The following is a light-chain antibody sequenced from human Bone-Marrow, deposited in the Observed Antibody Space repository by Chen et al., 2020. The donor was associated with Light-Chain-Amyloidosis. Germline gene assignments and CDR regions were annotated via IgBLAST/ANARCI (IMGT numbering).Light chain of an antibody. CDR1: SRDVGSYNL. CDR2: DVT. Sequence: QSALTQPASVSGSPGQAINISCTGTSRDVGSYNLVTWYQQHPGKAPKLMIFDVTKRPSGVSKRFSGSKSGNTASLTISGLQADDEADYYCCSYAGSTTYIVFGGGTKLTVL. CDR3: CSYAGSTTYIV. V-gene: IGLV2-23*02. J-gene: IGLJ2*01.